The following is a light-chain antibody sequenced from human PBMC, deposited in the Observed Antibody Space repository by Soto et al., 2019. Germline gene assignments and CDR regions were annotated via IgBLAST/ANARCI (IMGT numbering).Light chain of an antibody. CDR2: DAS. Sequence: ETVLTQSPATLSLSAGERATLSCRASQSVSSYFAWYQQKPGQAPRLLIYDASNRATGIPARFIGSGSGTDFTLTISSLEPEDFAVYYCQQRSNWPITFGQGTRLEIK. CDR1: QSVSSY. CDR3: QQRSNWPIT. J-gene: IGKJ5*01. V-gene: IGKV3-11*01.